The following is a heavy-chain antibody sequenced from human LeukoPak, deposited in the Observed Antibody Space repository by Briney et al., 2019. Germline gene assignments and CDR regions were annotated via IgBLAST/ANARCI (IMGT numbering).Heavy chain of an antibody. CDR2: IYYSGST. V-gene: IGHV4-59*01. J-gene: IGHJ4*02. CDR3: ARNNSGDLYYLDY. CDR1: GGSISSYY. Sequence: PSETLSLTCTVSGGSISSYYWSWIRQPPGKGLEWIGYIYYSGSTNYNPSLKSRVTISVDTSKNQFSLKLSSVTAADTAVYYCARNNSGDLYYLDYWGQGTLVTVSS. D-gene: IGHD4-17*01.